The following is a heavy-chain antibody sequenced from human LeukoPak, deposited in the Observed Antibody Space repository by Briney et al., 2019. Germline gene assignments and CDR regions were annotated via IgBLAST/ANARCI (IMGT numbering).Heavy chain of an antibody. V-gene: IGHV3-30*02. CDR3: AKVRHDYGGNFYYMDV. CDR1: GFTFSSYG. CDR2: IRYDGSNK. J-gene: IGHJ6*03. D-gene: IGHD4-23*01. Sequence: GGSLRLSCAASGFTFSSYGMHWVRQAPGKGLEWVAFIRYDGSNKYYADSVKGRFTISRDNSKNTLYPQMNSLRAEDTAVYYCAKVRHDYGGNFYYMDVWGKGTTVTVSS.